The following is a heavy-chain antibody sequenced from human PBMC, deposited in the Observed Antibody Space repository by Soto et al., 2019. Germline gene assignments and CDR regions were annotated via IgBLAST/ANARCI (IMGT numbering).Heavy chain of an antibody. CDR1: GFSLSTSGVG. V-gene: IGHV2-5*02. CDR3: AHRLLPGGANWKHRYYFDY. J-gene: IGHJ4*02. CDR2: IYWDDDK. D-gene: IGHD1-1*01. Sequence: SGPTLVNPTQTLTLTCTFSGFSLSTSGVGVGWIRQPPGKALEWLALIYWDDDKRYSPSLKSRLTITKDTSKNQVVLTMTNMDPVDTATYYCAHRLLPGGANWKHRYYFDYWGQGTLVTVYS.